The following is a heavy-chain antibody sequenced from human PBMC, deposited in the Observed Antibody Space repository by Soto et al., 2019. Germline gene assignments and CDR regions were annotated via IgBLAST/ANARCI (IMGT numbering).Heavy chain of an antibody. CDR3: AKDHPFQPGDLGAAFDY. D-gene: IGHD7-27*01. Sequence: QVQLVESGGGVVQPGRSLRLSCVASGFTFSSYTMQWVRQAPDRGLEWVAVISNDGSKTHFADSVKGRFSISRDNSKNTLHLQMDSLRAEDTAVYHCAKDHPFQPGDLGAAFDYWGQGTRVTVSS. CDR2: ISNDGSKT. CDR1: GFTFSSYT. J-gene: IGHJ4*02. V-gene: IGHV3-30-3*02.